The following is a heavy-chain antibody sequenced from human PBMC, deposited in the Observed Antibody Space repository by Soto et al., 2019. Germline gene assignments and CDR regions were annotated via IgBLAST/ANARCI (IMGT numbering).Heavy chain of an antibody. V-gene: IGHV3-11*01. D-gene: IGHD3-16*01. Sequence: GGSLRLSCTTSGFTFSDYYMSWIRQAPGKGLEWVSYISSSGSTIYYADSVKGRFTISRDNAKNSLYLQMNSLRAEDTAVYYCAKDACRISFRCAPAWGQGTLVTVSS. CDR2: ISSSGSTI. CDR1: GFTFSDYY. CDR3: AKDACRISFRCAPA. J-gene: IGHJ1*01.